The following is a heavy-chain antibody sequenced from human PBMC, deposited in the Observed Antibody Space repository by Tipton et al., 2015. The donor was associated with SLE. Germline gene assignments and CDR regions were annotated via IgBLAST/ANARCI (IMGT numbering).Heavy chain of an antibody. Sequence: SLRLSCAASGFTVSSNYMTWVRQAPGKGLEWASILYSGGSTYYADSVKGRFTISRDNSKNTLYLQMNRLRAEDTAVYYCARENSVGAFDIWGQGTMVTVSS. D-gene: IGHD4-23*01. J-gene: IGHJ3*02. CDR1: GFTVSSNY. V-gene: IGHV3-53*05. CDR3: ARENSVGAFDI. CDR2: LYSGGST.